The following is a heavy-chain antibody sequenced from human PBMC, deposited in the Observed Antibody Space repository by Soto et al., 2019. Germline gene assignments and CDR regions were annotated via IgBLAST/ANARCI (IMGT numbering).Heavy chain of an antibody. CDR1: GYSFVDYG. V-gene: IGHV1-18*01. CDR3: ARDFFVADADI. D-gene: IGHD2-2*01. CDR2: VSPKNGNT. Sequence: GQLVQSETEVKKPGASVKVSCKASGYSFVDYGIMWVRQAPGQGLEWMGWVSPKNGNTDYAQKFQDRVSMTTDKSTTKVYLELSGLTSGDTALYFCARDFFVADADIWGQGTMVIVSS. J-gene: IGHJ3*02.